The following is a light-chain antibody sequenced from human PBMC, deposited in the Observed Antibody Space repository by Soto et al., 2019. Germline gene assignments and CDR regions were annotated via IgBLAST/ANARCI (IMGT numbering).Light chain of an antibody. CDR1: QSVSSY. V-gene: IGKV3-11*01. J-gene: IGKJ1*01. CDR2: DAS. Sequence: EIVLTQSPATLSLSPGERATLSCRASQSVSSYLAWYQQKPGQAPRLLIYDASNRATGIPARFSGSGSGTDFTLTISRLEPEDFAVYFCQQYGRPWTFGQGTKVDIK. CDR3: QQYGRPWT.